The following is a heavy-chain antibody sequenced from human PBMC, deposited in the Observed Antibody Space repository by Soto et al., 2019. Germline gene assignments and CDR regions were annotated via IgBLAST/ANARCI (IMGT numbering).Heavy chain of an antibody. D-gene: IGHD6-13*01. Sequence: EVQLLESGGGLVQPGGSLSPSCVASGFTFGSYGWNWVRQAPGKGLEWVSAISGSAGSIYYTDSVKGRFSISRDNSKSTLYLQMNSLRVEDTAVYYCAKTFGSNWLPEYWGQGTLVTVSS. CDR2: ISGSAGSI. CDR1: GFTFGSYG. V-gene: IGHV3-23*01. J-gene: IGHJ4*02. CDR3: AKTFGSNWLPEY.